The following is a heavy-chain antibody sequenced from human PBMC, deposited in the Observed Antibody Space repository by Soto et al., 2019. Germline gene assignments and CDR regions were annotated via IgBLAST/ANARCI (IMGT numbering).Heavy chain of an antibody. Sequence: AVNVSCKASGGTFSSYAISWVRQAPGQGLEWMGGIIPIFGTANYAQKFQGRVTITADESTSTAYMELSSLRSEDTAVYYCARGYYYDSSGYYYSAFDIWGQGTMVTVSS. CDR1: GGTFSSYA. CDR3: ARGYYYDSSGYYYSAFDI. J-gene: IGHJ3*02. CDR2: IIPIFGTA. V-gene: IGHV1-69*13. D-gene: IGHD3-22*01.